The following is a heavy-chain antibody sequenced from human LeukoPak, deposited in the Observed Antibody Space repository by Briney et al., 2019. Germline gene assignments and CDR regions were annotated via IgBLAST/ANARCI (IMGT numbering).Heavy chain of an antibody. V-gene: IGHV1-8*01. CDR1: RYTFTSYD. CDR3: ARTHYDILTGYPQSRYYYYYMDV. CDR2: MNPNSGNT. Sequence: SVKVSCKASRYTFTSYDINWLRQATAQGLEWMGWMNPNSGNTGYAQKFQGRVTMTRNTSISTAYMELSSLRSEDTAVYYCARTHYDILTGYPQSRYYYYYMDVWGKGTTVTVSS. D-gene: IGHD3-9*01. J-gene: IGHJ6*03.